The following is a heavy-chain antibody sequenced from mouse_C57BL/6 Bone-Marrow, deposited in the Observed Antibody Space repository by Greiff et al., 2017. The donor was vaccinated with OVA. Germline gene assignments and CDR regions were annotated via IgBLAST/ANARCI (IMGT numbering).Heavy chain of an antibody. V-gene: IGHV1-69*01. CDR3: ARRSRLLHWYFDV. J-gene: IGHJ1*03. D-gene: IGHD1-1*01. CDR2: IDPSDSYT. CDR1: GYTFTSYW. Sequence: VQLQQPGAELVMPGASVKLSCKASGYTFTSYWMHWVKQRPGQGLEWIGEIDPSDSYTNYNQKFKGKSILTVDKSSSTAYIQLSSLTSEDSAVYYCARRSRLLHWYFDVWGTGTTVTVSS.